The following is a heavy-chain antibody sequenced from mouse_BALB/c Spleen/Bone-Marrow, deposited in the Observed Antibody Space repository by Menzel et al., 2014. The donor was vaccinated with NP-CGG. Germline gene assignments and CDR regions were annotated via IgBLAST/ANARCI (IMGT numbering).Heavy chain of an antibody. J-gene: IGHJ1*01. Sequence: EVQGVESGGGLVQPGGSLKLSCAASGFDFSRYWMSWVRQAPGKGLEWIGEINPESSTINYTPSLKDKFIISRDNAKNTLYLQMSKVRSEDTALHYCARLNYYGNLFVWGAGTTVTVSS. CDR1: GFDFSRYW. V-gene: IGHV4-1*02. CDR3: ARLNYYGNLFV. CDR2: INPESSTI. D-gene: IGHD1-1*01.